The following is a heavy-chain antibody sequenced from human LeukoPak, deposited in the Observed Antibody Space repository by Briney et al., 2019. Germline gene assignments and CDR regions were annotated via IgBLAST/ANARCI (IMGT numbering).Heavy chain of an antibody. CDR2: ISAYNGNT. Sequence: ASVKVSCKASGYTFTSYGISWVRQAPGQGLEWMGWISAYNGNTNYAQKLQGRVTMTTDTSTSTAYMELRSLRSDDTAVYYCARDLGAISARALHFDYWGQGTLVTVSS. CDR3: ARDLGAISARALHFDY. V-gene: IGHV1-18*01. D-gene: IGHD1-26*01. CDR1: GYTFTSYG. J-gene: IGHJ4*02.